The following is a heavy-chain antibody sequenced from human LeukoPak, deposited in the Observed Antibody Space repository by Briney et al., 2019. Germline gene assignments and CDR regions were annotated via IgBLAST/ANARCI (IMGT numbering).Heavy chain of an antibody. Sequence: AGGSLRLSCAASGFTFSSYAMNWVRQAPGKGLEWVSAISGSGGSTYYADSVKGRFTISRDNSKNTLYLQMNSLRAEDTAVYYCAKGPQLYSGYHPDYWGQGTLVTVSS. J-gene: IGHJ4*02. D-gene: IGHD5-12*01. CDR2: ISGSGGST. CDR3: AKGPQLYSGYHPDY. V-gene: IGHV3-23*01. CDR1: GFTFSSYA.